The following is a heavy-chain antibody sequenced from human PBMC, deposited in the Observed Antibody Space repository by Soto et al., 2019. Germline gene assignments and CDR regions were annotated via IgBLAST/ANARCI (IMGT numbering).Heavy chain of an antibody. Sequence: QVQLQESGPGLVKPSETLSLTCTVSGGSISSYYWCWIRQPPGKGLEWIGYIYYSGSTNYNPSVKSPVTISVTTSKNQFSLTLNSMTAADTAVYYCARHNYGSGSTYLDFWGQGTLVTVSS. V-gene: IGHV4-59*08. CDR2: IYYSGST. D-gene: IGHD3-10*01. CDR1: GGSISSYY. J-gene: IGHJ4*02. CDR3: ARHNYGSGSTYLDF.